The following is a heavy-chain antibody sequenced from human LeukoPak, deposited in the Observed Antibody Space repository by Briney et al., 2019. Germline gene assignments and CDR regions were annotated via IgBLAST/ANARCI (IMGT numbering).Heavy chain of an antibody. D-gene: IGHD3-3*01. CDR1: GFTFSSYS. Sequence: GGSLRLSCAASGFTFSSYSMDWVRQAPGKGLEWVSSISSSSSYIYYADSVKGRFTISRDNAKNLLYLQMNSLRAEDTAVYYCARDDFWSAYSIPVDYWGQGTLVTVSS. CDR3: ARDDFWSAYSIPVDY. CDR2: ISSSSSYI. V-gene: IGHV3-21*01. J-gene: IGHJ4*02.